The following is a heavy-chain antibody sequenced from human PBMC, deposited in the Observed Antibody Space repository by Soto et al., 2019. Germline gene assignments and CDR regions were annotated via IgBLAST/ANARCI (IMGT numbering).Heavy chain of an antibody. CDR3: AKDRRMTPFEP. J-gene: IGHJ5*02. Sequence: GGSLRLSCAASGFTFSSYGMHWVRQAPGKGLEWVAVISYDGSNKYYADSVKGRFTISRDNSKNTLYLQMNSLRAEDTAVYYCAKDRRMTPFEPWGQGTLVTVSS. CDR2: ISYDGSNK. V-gene: IGHV3-30*18. D-gene: IGHD6-6*01. CDR1: GFTFSSYG.